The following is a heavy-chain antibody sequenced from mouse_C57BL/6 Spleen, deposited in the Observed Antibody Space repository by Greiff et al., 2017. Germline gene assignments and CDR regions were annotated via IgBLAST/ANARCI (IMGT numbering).Heavy chain of an antibody. CDR2: IWWDDDK. CDR3: ARQSNYYGSSPYWYFDV. V-gene: IGHV8-8*01. J-gene: IGHJ1*03. CDR1: GFSLSTFGMG. Sequence: QVTLKVSGPGILQPSQTLSLTCSFSGFSLSTFGMGVGWIRQPSGKGLEWLAHIWWDDDKYYNPALKSRLTISKDTSKNQVFLKLANVDTADTATYYCARQSNYYGSSPYWYFDVWGTGTTVTVSS. D-gene: IGHD1-1*01.